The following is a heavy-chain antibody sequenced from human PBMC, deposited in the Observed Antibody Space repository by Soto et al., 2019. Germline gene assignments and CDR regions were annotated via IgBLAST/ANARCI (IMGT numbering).Heavy chain of an antibody. J-gene: IGHJ6*02. V-gene: IGHV4-59*01. CDR3: ARDSPSTVTTVYYYGLDV. CDR1: GGSISSYY. Sequence: SETLSLTCTVSGGSISSYYWSWIRQPPGKGLEWIGYIYYSGSTNYNPSLKSRVTISVHTSKNHFSLKLSSVTAADTAVYYCARDSPSTVTTVYYYGLDVWGQGTTVTVSS. D-gene: IGHD4-4*01. CDR2: IYYSGST.